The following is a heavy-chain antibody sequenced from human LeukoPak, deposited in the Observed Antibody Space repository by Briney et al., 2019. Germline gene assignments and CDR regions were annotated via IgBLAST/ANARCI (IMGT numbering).Heavy chain of an antibody. CDR3: ARVRDGDYGYIGFDP. CDR1: GGSFSSGGYY. Sequence: SQTLSLTCTVSGGSFSSGGYYWSWIRQHPGKGLGWIVYIYYSGRTYYNPSLKSRVTISVDTSKNQFSLKLSSVTAADTAVYHCARVRDGDYGYIGFDPWGQGTLVTVSS. D-gene: IGHD4-17*01. V-gene: IGHV4-31*03. J-gene: IGHJ5*02. CDR2: IYYSGRT.